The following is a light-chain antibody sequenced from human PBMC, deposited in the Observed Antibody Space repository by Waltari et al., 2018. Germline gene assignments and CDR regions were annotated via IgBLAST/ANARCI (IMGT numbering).Light chain of an antibody. V-gene: IGLV2-14*03. J-gene: IGLJ3*02. CDR3: SSYTSSSTWV. CDR2: DVR. Sequence: HSALTQAASVSGSPGQSITISCTGTSSDIGTYDYVSWFQQHPGKAPKLMIYDVRNRPLGVSNRFSGSKSCITASLSISGLLAEDEAYYYCSSYTSSSTWVFGGGTKVTVL. CDR1: SSDIGTYDY.